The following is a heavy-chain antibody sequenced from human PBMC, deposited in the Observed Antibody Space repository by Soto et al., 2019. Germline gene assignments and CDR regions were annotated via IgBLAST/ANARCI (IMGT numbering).Heavy chain of an antibody. CDR3: ARSGNHAFDI. Sequence: LSLTCTVSGGSISIGGYYWSWIRQPPGKGLEWIAYISYSGRSNYNPSLKSRVAISVDTSKNQFSLKLSSVTATDTAVYYCARSGNHAFDIWGQGTMVTVSS. J-gene: IGHJ3*02. V-gene: IGHV4-30-4*01. D-gene: IGHD1-1*01. CDR2: ISYSGRS. CDR1: GGSISIGGYY.